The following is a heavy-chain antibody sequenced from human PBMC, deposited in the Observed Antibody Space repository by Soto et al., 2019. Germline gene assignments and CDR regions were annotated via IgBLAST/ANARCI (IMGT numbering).Heavy chain of an antibody. CDR2: ISVSGDST. CDR1: GFTFSSYA. J-gene: IGHJ4*02. D-gene: IGHD2-21*02. CDR3: AKIFRYGDPEY. V-gene: IGHV3-23*01. Sequence: EAQLLESGGGLVQPGGSLRLSCAASGFTFSSYAMSWVRQAPGKGLEWVSGISVSGDSTYYAGSVKGRFTISRDNSKSTLYLQMNSLRAEDTAVYYCAKIFRYGDPEYWGQGALVTVSS.